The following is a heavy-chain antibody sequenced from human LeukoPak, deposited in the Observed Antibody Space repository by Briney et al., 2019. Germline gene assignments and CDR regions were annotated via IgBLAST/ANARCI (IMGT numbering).Heavy chain of an antibody. CDR1: GFTFSIYG. V-gene: IGHV3-33*08. J-gene: IGHJ4*02. CDR3: AREGATTVRGVSDY. Sequence: GGSLRLSCAAPGFTFSIYGMHWVRQAPGKGLEWVALIYFDGTTNYYADSVKGRFTISRDNSKNTLYLQMNSVRAEDTAVYYCAREGATTVRGVSDYWGEGTLVTVS. D-gene: IGHD3-10*01. CDR2: IYFDGTTN.